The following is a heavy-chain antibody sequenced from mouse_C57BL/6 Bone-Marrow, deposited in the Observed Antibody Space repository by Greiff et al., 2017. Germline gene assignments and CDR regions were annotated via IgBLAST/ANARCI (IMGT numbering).Heavy chain of an antibody. D-gene: IGHD1-1*01. Sequence: QVQLQQSGPELVKPGASVKISCKASGYAFSSSWMNWVKQRPGKGLEWIGRIYPGDGDTNYNGKFKGKATLTADKSSSTAYMQLSSLTSKDSAVYFCARGYGSSDYWGQGTTLTVSS. CDR3: ARGYGSSDY. V-gene: IGHV1-82*01. CDR1: GYAFSSSW. J-gene: IGHJ2*01. CDR2: IYPGDGDT.